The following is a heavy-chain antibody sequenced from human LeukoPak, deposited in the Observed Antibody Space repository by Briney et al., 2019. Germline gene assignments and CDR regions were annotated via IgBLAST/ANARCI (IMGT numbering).Heavy chain of an antibody. D-gene: IGHD5-24*01. CDR3: ARERSRDGYSLDY. V-gene: IGHV4-30-4*01. CDR1: GGSISSGDYY. J-gene: IGHJ4*02. CDR2: IYYSGST. Sequence: SETLSLTCTVSGGSISSGDYYWSWIRQPPGKGLEWIGYIYYSGSTYYNPSLKSRVTISVDTSKNQFSLKLSSVTAADTAVYYCARERSRDGYSLDYWGQGTLVTVSS.